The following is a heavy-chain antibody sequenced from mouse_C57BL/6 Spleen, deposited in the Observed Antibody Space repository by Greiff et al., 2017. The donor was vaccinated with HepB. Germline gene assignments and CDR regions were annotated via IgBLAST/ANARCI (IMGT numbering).Heavy chain of an antibody. CDR1: GYTFTDYY. Sequence: EVQLQQSGPVLVKPGAAVNMSCRASGYTFTDYYMNWVKHSPGKRLEWIGVINPYNGGTSYNQKFKGKATLTVDKSSSTAYMELNSLTSEDSAVYYCGDGSSSHWYLDVWGTGTTVTVSS. CDR3: GDGSSSHWYLDV. CDR2: INPYNGGT. V-gene: IGHV1-19*01. D-gene: IGHD1-1*01. J-gene: IGHJ1*03.